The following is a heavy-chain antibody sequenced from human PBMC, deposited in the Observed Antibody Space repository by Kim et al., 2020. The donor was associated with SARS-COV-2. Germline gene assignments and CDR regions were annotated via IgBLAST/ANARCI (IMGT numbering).Heavy chain of an antibody. Sequence: SETLSLTCTVSGGSISSSSYYWGWIRQPPGKGLEWIGSIYDSGSTYYNPSLKSRVTISVDTSKNQFSLKLSSVTAADTAVYYCLVSDEYSGYAKTDYWGQGTLVTVSS. D-gene: IGHD5-12*01. V-gene: IGHV4-39*01. CDR2: IYDSGST. CDR3: LVSDEYSGYAKTDY. CDR1: GGSISSSSYY. J-gene: IGHJ4*02.